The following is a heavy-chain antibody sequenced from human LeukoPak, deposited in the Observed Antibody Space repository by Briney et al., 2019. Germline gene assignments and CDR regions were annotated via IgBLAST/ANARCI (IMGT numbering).Heavy chain of an antibody. CDR2: ISTSGST. V-gene: IGHV4-4*07. J-gene: IGHJ4*02. CDR3: ARDGLDYYDSSGIDY. Sequence: SETLSLTCTVSGGSIGSYFWSWIRQPAGKGLEWIGRISTSGSTSYKSSLKSRVTMSIDTSKNQFSLKLTSVTAADTAVYYCARDGLDYYDSSGIDYRGQGTLVTVSS. D-gene: IGHD3-22*01. CDR1: GGSIGSYF.